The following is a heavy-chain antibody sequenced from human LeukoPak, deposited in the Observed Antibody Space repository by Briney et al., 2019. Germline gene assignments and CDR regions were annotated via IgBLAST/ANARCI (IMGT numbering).Heavy chain of an antibody. D-gene: IGHD3-22*01. CDR2: INSDGSST. Sequence: TGGSPRLSCAASGFTFSSYWMHWIRQAPEKGLVWVSRINSDGSSTSYADSVKGRFTISRDNAKNTLYLQMNSLRAEDTAVYYCARNPDRDYYYYYGMDVWGQGTTVTVSS. J-gene: IGHJ6*02. CDR1: GFTFSSYW. CDR3: ARNPDRDYYYYYGMDV. V-gene: IGHV3-74*01.